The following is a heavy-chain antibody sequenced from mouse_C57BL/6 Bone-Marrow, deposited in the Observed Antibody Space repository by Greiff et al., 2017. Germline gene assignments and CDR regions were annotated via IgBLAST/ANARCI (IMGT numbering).Heavy chain of an antibody. V-gene: IGHV14-2*01. J-gene: IGHJ2*01. CDR2: IDPEDGET. D-gene: IGHD1-1*01. CDR3: TSSLIYYGTNY. Sequence: EVQLQESGAELVKPGASVKLSCTASGFTIKDYYIHWVKQRTEQGLEWIGRIDPEDGETKYAPKFQDKATITADTSSNTAYLQLSSLTSEDTAVYYCTSSLIYYGTNYWGQGTTLTVSS. CDR1: GFTIKDYY.